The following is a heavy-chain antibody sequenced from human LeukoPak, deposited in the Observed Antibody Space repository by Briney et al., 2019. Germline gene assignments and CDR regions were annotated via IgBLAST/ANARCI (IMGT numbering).Heavy chain of an antibody. V-gene: IGHV3-48*01. CDR1: GFTFSSYW. J-gene: IGHJ4*02. CDR2: ISSSSSTI. CDR3: ARDMDDFWSGPTKY. Sequence: GGSLRLSCAASGFTFSSYWMHWVRQAPGKGLEWVSYISSSSSTIYYADSVKGRFTISRDNAKNSLYLQMNSLRAEDTAVYYCARDMDDFWSGPTKYWGQGTLVTVSS. D-gene: IGHD3-3*01.